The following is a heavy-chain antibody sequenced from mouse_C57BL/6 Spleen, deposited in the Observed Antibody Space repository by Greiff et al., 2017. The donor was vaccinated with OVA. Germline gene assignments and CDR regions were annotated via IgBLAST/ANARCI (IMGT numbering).Heavy chain of an antibody. CDR3: ARGGQLNG. CDR1: GYTFTSYW. V-gene: IGHV1-69*01. CDR2: IDPSDSYT. D-gene: IGHD3-2*02. J-gene: IGHJ3*02. Sequence: VQLQQPGAELVMPGASVKLSCKASGYTFTSYWMHWVKQRPGQGLEWIGEIDPSDSYTNYNQKFKGKSTLTVDKSSSTAYMQLSSLTSEDSAVYYCARGGQLNGWGQGTLVTVSA.